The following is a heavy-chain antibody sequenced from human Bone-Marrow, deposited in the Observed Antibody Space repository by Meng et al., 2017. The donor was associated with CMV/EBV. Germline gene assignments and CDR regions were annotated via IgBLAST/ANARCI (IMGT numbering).Heavy chain of an antibody. D-gene: IGHD2-21*02. CDR3: AKGGGGHCYRECWFDP. CDR2: IYSGGSST. CDR1: GFTFSSYS. Sequence: GGSLRLSCAASGFTFSSYSMNWVRQAPGKGLEWVSVIYSGGSSTYYAESVKGRFTISRDNPKNTVYLQMNSLRDEDTAVYYCAKGGGGHCYRECWFDPWGQGTLVTVSS. J-gene: IGHJ5*02. V-gene: IGHV3-23*03.